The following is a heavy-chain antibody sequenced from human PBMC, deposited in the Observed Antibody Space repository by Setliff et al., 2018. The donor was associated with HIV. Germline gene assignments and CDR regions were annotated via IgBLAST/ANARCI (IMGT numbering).Heavy chain of an antibody. CDR1: GYAFTDYS. CDR3: ARVLFTSGSDRSRQAGYYYYYYMDV. Sequence: ASVKVSCKTSGYAFTDYSINWVRQAPGQGLEWVGRINPDSRGPNYAQTFQGRVTITRDTSVSTAYMELSRLRSDDTAVYYCARVLFTSGSDRSRQAGYYYYYYMDVWGKGTTVTVSS. D-gene: IGHD3-10*01. CDR2: INPDSRGP. J-gene: IGHJ6*03. V-gene: IGHV1-2*06.